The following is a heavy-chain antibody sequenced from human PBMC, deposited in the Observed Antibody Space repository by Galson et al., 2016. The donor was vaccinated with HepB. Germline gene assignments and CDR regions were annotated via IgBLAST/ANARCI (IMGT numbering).Heavy chain of an antibody. CDR3: ARRVGDYVYFGEYHFDQ. D-gene: IGHD3-10*01. CDR1: GDSIVSLNW. J-gene: IGHJ5*02. CDR2: IFHSGTT. V-gene: IGHV4-4*02. Sequence: SETLSLTCTVSGDSIVSLNWWSWVRQSSGKRLEWIGDIFHSGTTKFNPSLNSRVIMSIDTAKRQFRLNLKSVTAADTAVYYCARRVGDYVYFGEYHFDQWGQGALVTVSS.